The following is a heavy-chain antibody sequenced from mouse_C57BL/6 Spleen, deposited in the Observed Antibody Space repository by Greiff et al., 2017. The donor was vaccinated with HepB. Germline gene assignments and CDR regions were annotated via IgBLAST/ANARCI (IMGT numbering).Heavy chain of an antibody. D-gene: IGHD2-3*01. CDR3: ARLGDGYYDAMDY. J-gene: IGHJ4*01. CDR2: IYPGDGDT. V-gene: IGHV1-82*01. Sequence: QVQLQQSGPELVKPGASVKISCKASGYAFSSSWMNWVKQRPGKGLEWIGRIYPGDGDTNYNGKFKGKATLTADKSSSTAYMQLSSLTSEDSAVYFCARLGDGYYDAMDYWGQGTSVTVSS. CDR1: GYAFSSSW.